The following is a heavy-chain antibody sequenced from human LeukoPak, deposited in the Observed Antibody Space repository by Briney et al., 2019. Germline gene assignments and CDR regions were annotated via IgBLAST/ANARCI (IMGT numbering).Heavy chain of an antibody. Sequence: GASVKVSCKATGYTFTSYAMHWVRQAPGQRLEWMGWINAGNGNTKYSQKFRGRVTITRDTSASTAYMELSSLRSEDTAVYYCARAPTHNWNDVPQYYYYGMDVWGQGTTVTVSS. J-gene: IGHJ6*02. CDR1: GYTFTSYA. D-gene: IGHD1-20*01. CDR3: ARAPTHNWNDVPQYYYYGMDV. V-gene: IGHV1-3*01. CDR2: INAGNGNT.